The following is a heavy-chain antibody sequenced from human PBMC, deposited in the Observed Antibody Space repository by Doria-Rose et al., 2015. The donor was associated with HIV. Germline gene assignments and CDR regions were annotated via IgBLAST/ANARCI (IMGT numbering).Heavy chain of an antibody. D-gene: IGHD3-3*01. J-gene: IGHJ4*02. CDR2: TYYTGTS. CDR3: ARMGSYRELDY. V-gene: IGHV4-31*03. Sequence: IVSGASVSSRGYYWHWIRQVPGKGLESLGYTYYTGTSDYSPSLKSRLNMAVDTSKNQFSLKLSFVTVADTAVYYWARMGSYRELDYWGQGALV. CDR1: GASVSSRGYY.